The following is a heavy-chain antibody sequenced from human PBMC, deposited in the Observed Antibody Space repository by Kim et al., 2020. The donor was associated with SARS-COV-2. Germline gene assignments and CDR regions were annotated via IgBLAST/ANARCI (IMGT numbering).Heavy chain of an antibody. CDR3: ARLGSEWELLYYFDY. Sequence: GESLKISCKGYGYSFTNYWIVWVRQTPGKGLEWMGIIFPGDSDTRYSPSFQGQVTISADKSISTAYLQWSSLKASDTAMYYCARLGSEWELLYYFDYWGQGALVTVSS. D-gene: IGHD1-26*01. J-gene: IGHJ4*02. V-gene: IGHV5-51*01. CDR2: IFPGDSDT. CDR1: GYSFTNYW.